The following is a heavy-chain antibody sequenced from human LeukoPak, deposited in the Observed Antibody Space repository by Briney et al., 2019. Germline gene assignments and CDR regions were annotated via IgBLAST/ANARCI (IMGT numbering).Heavy chain of an antibody. CDR1: GYTFTSYD. CDR2: MNPNSGNT. V-gene: IGHV1-8*01. J-gene: IGHJ3*02. Sequence: ASVKVSCKASGYTFTSYDINWVRQATGQGLAWMGWMNPNSGNTGYAQKFQGRVTMTRNTSISTAYMELSSLRSEDTAVYYCATDSSGYHDAFDIWGQGTMVTVSS. D-gene: IGHD3-22*01. CDR3: ATDSSGYHDAFDI.